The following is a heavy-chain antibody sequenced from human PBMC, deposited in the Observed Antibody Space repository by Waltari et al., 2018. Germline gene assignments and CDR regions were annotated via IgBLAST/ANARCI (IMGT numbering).Heavy chain of an antibody. D-gene: IGHD2-2*02. Sequence: AASGFTFSSYAMSWVRQAPGKGLEWVSAISGSGGSTYYADSVKGRFTISRDNSKNTLYLQMNSLRAEDTAVYYCAKDMEDIVVVPAAILHFQHWGQGTLVTVSS. CDR1: GFTFSSYA. CDR2: ISGSGGST. CDR3: AKDMEDIVVVPAAILHFQH. V-gene: IGHV3-23*01. J-gene: IGHJ1*01.